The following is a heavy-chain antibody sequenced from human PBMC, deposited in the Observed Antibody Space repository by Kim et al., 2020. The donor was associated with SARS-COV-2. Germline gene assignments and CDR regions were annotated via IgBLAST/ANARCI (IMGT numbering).Heavy chain of an antibody. Sequence: SETLSLTCNVSGGSISSSSNYWGWIRQSPGKGLEWIGSIYYSGSTYYNPSLKSRVTISVDTSKNHFSLKLSSVTAADTAFYFCASGSTFYYMDVWGKGTTVTVSS. J-gene: IGHJ6*03. CDR2: IYYSGST. V-gene: IGHV4-39*02. CDR1: GGSISSSSNY. CDR3: ASGSTFYYMDV.